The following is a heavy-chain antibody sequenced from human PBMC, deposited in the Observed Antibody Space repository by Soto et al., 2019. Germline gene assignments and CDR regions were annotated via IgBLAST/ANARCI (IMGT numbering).Heavy chain of an antibody. CDR3: ARDGWIQLPPSPNYHDYGMDV. D-gene: IGHD5-18*01. CDR2: ISAYNGNT. CDR1: GYTFTSYG. Sequence: AVKVSCKASGYTFTSYGISWVRQAPGQGLEWMGWISAYNGNTNYAQKLQGRVTMTTDTSTSTADKELRRLTSDETAVYYCARDGWIQLPPSPNYHDYGMDVWGQGTTVSVFS. J-gene: IGHJ6*02. V-gene: IGHV1-18*01.